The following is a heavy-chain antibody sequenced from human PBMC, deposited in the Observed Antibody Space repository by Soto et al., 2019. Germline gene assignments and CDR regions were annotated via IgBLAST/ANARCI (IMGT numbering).Heavy chain of an antibody. CDR2: ISYDGSNK. J-gene: IGHJ6*02. CDR1: GFTFSSYG. V-gene: IGHV3-30*18. CDR3: AKDLGQLGDRSNGMDV. Sequence: QVQLVESGGGVVQPGRSLRLSCAASGFTFSSYGMHWVRQAPGKGLEWVAVISYDGSNKYYADSVKGRFTISRDNSKNTLYLQMNSLRAEDTAVYYCAKDLGQLGDRSNGMDVWGQGTTVTVSS. D-gene: IGHD6-13*01.